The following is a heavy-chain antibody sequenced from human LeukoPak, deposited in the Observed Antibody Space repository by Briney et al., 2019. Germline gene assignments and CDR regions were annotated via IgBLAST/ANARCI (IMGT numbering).Heavy chain of an antibody. CDR2: ISGSGGST. CDR1: GFTFSSYA. CDR3: AKVPPRYYYDSSGYSPSNPLDY. V-gene: IGHV3-23*01. Sequence: GGSLRLSCAASGFTFSSYAMSWVRQAPGKGLEWVSAISGSGGSTYYADSVKGRFTISRDNSKNTLYLQMDSLRAEDTAVYYCAKVPPRYYYDSSGYSPSNPLDYWGQGTLVTVSS. J-gene: IGHJ4*02. D-gene: IGHD3-22*01.